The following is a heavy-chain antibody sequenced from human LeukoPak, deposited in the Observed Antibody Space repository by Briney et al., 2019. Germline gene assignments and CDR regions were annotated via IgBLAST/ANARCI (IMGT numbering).Heavy chain of an antibody. CDR1: GFTFSRYW. J-gene: IGHJ4*02. Sequence: GGSLRLSCAASGFTFSRYWMTWVRQTPGKGLEWVANIKQDGSEQSYVDSVKGRFTISRDNAKNSLYLQMSSLRAEDTAVYYCARRYSGTYRIDYWGQGTLVTVSS. V-gene: IGHV3-7*01. CDR3: ARRYSGTYRIDY. D-gene: IGHD1-26*01. CDR2: IKQDGSEQ.